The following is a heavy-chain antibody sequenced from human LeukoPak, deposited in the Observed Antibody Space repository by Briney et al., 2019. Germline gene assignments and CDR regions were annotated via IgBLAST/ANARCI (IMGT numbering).Heavy chain of an antibody. CDR1: GASISTYF. CDR3: AKTHCGGGSCDKFDS. D-gene: IGHD2-21*01. V-gene: IGHV4-4*07. J-gene: IGHJ5*01. CDR2: VYASATT. Sequence: SETLSLTCTVSGASISTYFWSWIRQPAGKRMEWIGRVYASATTYYNPSLRSRVTLSIDTSKNQFSLSLNSVTAADMAVYYCAKTHCGGGSCDKFDSWGQGILVTVSS.